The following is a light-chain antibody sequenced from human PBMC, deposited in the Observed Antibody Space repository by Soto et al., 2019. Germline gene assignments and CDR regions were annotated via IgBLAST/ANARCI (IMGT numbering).Light chain of an antibody. CDR3: KQYGSSPPYT. CDR2: GSS. V-gene: IGKV3-20*01. CDR1: QTVSNNY. J-gene: IGKJ2*01. Sequence: PGERATLSCRASQTVSNNYLAWYQQKPGQAPRLLIFGSSDRATGIPDRFSGSGSGTDFTLTISRLEPEDFAVYYCKQYGSSPPYTFGQGTKLEIK.